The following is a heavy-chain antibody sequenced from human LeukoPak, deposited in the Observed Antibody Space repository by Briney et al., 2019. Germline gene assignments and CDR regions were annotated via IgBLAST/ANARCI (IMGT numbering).Heavy chain of an antibody. J-gene: IGHJ4*02. CDR3: ASPGGDYYILTGQIDY. CDR2: ISSSGSTI. D-gene: IGHD3-9*01. CDR1: GFTFSSYE. Sequence: GGSLRLSCAASGFTFSSYEMNWVRQAPGKGLEWVSYISSSGSTIYYADSVKGRFTISRDNAKNSLYLQMNSLRAEDTAVYYCASPGGDYYILTGQIDYWGQGTLVTVSS. V-gene: IGHV3-48*03.